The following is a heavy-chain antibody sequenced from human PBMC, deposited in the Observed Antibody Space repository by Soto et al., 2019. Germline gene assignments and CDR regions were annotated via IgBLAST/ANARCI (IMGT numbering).Heavy chain of an antibody. V-gene: IGHV4-34*01. CDR2: INHVGIT. CDR1: GVSFRGFY. J-gene: IGHJ4*02. Sequence: ETLSLTCSVPGVSFRGFYWTWIRQSPGKGLEWLGDINHVGITNYNPSLKSRVSIPVDTSKSQFSLKLSSVTAADTDVYYCARAHDFWGGRQQPIDSWGQGTLVNVSS. CDR3: ARAHDFWGGRQQPIDS. D-gene: IGHD3-3*01.